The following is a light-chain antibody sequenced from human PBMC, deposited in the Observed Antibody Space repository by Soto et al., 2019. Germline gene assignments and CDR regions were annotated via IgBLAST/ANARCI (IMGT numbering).Light chain of an antibody. V-gene: IGKV3-15*01. CDR1: QSVSSK. CDR3: QQYNNWPPIT. Sequence: EIVMTQSPATLSVSPGERATLSCRASQSVSSKLAWYQQKPGQAPSLLIYGASTRATGIPARFSGSGCGTEFTLTISSLQSEDFAVYYGQQYNNWPPITFGQGTRLEIK. CDR2: GAS. J-gene: IGKJ5*01.